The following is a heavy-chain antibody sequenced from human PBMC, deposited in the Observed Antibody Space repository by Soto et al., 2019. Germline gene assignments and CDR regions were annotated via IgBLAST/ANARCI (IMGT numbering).Heavy chain of an antibody. CDR1: DGSIISYY. CDR2: VDSNVDT. D-gene: IGHD1-20*01. V-gene: IGHV4-59*12. J-gene: IGHJ2*01. CDR3: ARRITGDPHFDL. Sequence: QLQLQESGPGLVKPSETLSLTCTGSDGSIISYYWTWIRQPPGKGLEWIGYVDSNVDTSFNPSLKKRVTISVDTSSNRFSLRLNSVTAADTAVYYCARRITGDPHFDLWGRGTLVTVSS.